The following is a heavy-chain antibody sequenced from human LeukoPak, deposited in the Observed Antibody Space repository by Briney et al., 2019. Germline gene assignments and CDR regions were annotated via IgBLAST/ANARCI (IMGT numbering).Heavy chain of an antibody. V-gene: IGHV3-21*01. CDR1: GFTFTDAW. Sequence: GGSLRLSCAASGFTFTDAWMHWVRQAPGKGLEWVSSISSSSSYIYYADSVKGRFTISRDNAKNSLYLQMNSLRAEDTAVYYCASSIVVVPAAIFSWFDPWGQGTLVTVSS. CDR3: ASSIVVVPAAIFSWFDP. CDR2: ISSSSSYI. J-gene: IGHJ5*02. D-gene: IGHD2-2*02.